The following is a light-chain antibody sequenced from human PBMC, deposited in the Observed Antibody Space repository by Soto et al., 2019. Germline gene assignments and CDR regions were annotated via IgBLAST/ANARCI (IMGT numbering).Light chain of an antibody. CDR2: DVS. V-gene: IGLV2-14*01. Sequence: QSALTQPASVSGSPGQSITISCTGTSSDVGGYNYVSWYQQHPGKAPKLVIYDVSNRPSGVSNRFSGSKSGNTASLTISGRQAEDEADSHCSSYTSSTWVFGGGTKLTVL. J-gene: IGLJ3*02. CDR3: SSYTSSTWV. CDR1: SSDVGGYNY.